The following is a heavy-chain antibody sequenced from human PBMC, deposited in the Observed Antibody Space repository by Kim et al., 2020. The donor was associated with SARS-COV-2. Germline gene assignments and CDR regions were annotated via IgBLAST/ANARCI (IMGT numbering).Heavy chain of an antibody. CDR2: INTNTGNP. CDR3: ARDWVLRAVAGMLSNEHTDY. V-gene: IGHV7-4-1*02. D-gene: IGHD6-19*01. J-gene: IGHJ4*02. CDR1: GYTFTSYA. Sequence: ASVKVSCKASGYTFTSYAMNWVRQAPGQGLEWMGWINTNTGNPTYAQGFTGRFVFSLDTSVSTAYLQISSLKAEDTAVYYCARDWVLRAVAGMLSNEHTDYWGQGTLVTVSS.